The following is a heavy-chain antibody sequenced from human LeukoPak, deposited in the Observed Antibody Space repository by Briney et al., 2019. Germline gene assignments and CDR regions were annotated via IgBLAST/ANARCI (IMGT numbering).Heavy chain of an antibody. CDR1: GFTFSSYA. CDR3: AREQEPRYSSDWYPKD. D-gene: IGHD6-19*01. J-gene: IGHJ4*02. CDR2: ISGSGGST. V-gene: IGHV3-23*01. Sequence: GGSLRLSCAASGFTFSSYAMSWVRQAPGKGLEWVSAISGSGGSTYYADSVKGRFTISRDNSKNTLYLQMNSLGAEDTAVYYCAREQEPRYSSDWYPKDWGQGTLVTVSS.